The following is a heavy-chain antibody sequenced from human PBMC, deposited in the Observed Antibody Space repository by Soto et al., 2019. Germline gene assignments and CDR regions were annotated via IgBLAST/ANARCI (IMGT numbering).Heavy chain of an antibody. D-gene: IGHD3-9*01. J-gene: IGHJ4*02. Sequence: SETLSLTCTVSGGSISSGDYYWTWIRQPPGKGLEWFGYIYYSGSTYYNPSLRTRITISIDTSKNQFSLNLNSVTAADTAVYYCARVGYDGLTGSYYFDYWGQGTLVTVSS. V-gene: IGHV4-30-4*01. CDR2: IYYSGST. CDR1: GGSISSGDYY. CDR3: ARVGYDGLTGSYYFDY.